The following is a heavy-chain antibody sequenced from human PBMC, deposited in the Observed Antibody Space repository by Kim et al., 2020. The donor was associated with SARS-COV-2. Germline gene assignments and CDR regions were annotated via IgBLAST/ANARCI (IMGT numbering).Heavy chain of an antibody. D-gene: IGHD3-16*02. Sequence: KGRFTISRDNSKNTLYLQMNSLRAEDTAVYYCAKSVNYDYLWGSYRSPFDYWGQGTLVTVSS. V-gene: IGHV3-23*01. CDR3: AKSVNYDYLWGSYRSPFDY. J-gene: IGHJ4*02.